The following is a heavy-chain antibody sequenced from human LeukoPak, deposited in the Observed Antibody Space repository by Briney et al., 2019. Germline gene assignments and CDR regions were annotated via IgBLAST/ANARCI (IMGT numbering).Heavy chain of an antibody. D-gene: IGHD3-16*02. J-gene: IGHJ6*03. CDR3: ARVYLYTTGWSAAYYYFMDV. CDR2: VSGDNGQT. V-gene: IGHV1-18*01. CDR1: TYISSDFG. Sequence: VASVTVSCKASTYISSDFGISWVRLAPGGGLEWMGWVSGDNGQTNYGHKFYGRVTMTMETSTNTASMELRGLRSDDTAIYYCARVYLYTTGWSAAYYYFMDVWGKGTTVIVSS.